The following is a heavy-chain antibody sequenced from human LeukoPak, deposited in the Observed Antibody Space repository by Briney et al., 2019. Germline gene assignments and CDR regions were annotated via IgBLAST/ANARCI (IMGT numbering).Heavy chain of an antibody. V-gene: IGHV3-23*01. J-gene: IGHJ4*02. CDR1: GFTFSRYA. Sequence: GGSLRLSCSASGFTFSRYAMHWVRQAPGKGLEWVSSISGSGVATYSADSVKGRFTISRDNSKNTLYLQMSSLRAEDTAVYYCAKDWGYSSSQGYYFDYWGQGTLVTVSS. D-gene: IGHD6-13*01. CDR3: AKDWGYSSSQGYYFDY. CDR2: ISGSGVAT.